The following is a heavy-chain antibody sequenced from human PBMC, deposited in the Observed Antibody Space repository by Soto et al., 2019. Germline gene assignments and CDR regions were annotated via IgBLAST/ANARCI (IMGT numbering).Heavy chain of an antibody. V-gene: IGHV4-31*03. CDR2: ISYSGST. J-gene: IGHJ5*02. D-gene: IGHD2-21*01. CDR1: GGSISSGGYY. Sequence: PSETLSLTCTVSGGSISSGGYYWSWIRQHPGTGLEWIGYISYSGSTYYNPSLKSRVTISVDTSKNQFSLRLTSVTAADTAVYYCARLGAYYQSLDPWGPGTLVTVSS. CDR3: ARLGAYYQSLDP.